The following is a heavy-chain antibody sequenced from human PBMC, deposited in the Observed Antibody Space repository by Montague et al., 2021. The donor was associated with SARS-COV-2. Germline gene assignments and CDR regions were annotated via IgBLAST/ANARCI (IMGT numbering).Heavy chain of an antibody. J-gene: IGHJ6*02. CDR3: ARASTRGVYYYYGMDV. CDR1: GGSIGGYY. V-gene: IGHV4-59*08. D-gene: IGHD3-10*01. Sequence: SETLSLTCTVSGGSIGGYYWSWIRQPPGKDLEWIGYIYHSGSTKYNPSLKSRLTISVDTSKNQFSLKLSSVTAADTAVYFCARASTRGVYYYYGMDVWGQGTTVTVSS. CDR2: IYHSGST.